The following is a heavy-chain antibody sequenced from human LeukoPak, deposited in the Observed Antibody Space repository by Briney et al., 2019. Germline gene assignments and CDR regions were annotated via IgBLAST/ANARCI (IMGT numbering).Heavy chain of an antibody. V-gene: IGHV1-24*01. Sequence: ASVKVSCKVSGYSLSELSTHWVRQAPGQGLEWMGGFDPGDDETIYAQKFQGRVTMTEDTSTDTAYLELSSLRSEDTAVYYCARGDCSSTSCYDYYYGMDVWGQGTTVTVSS. CDR1: GYSLSELS. D-gene: IGHD2-2*01. J-gene: IGHJ6*02. CDR2: FDPGDDET. CDR3: ARGDCSSTSCYDYYYGMDV.